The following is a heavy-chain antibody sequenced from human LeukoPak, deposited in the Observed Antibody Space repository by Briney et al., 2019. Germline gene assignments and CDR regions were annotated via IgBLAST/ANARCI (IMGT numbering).Heavy chain of an antibody. CDR2: ISASGGST. V-gene: IGHV3-23*01. Sequence: GGSLRLSCSASGFTFSSYAMSWVRQAPGKGLEWVSGISASGGSTDYADSVKGRFTISRDNSKNTLYLQMNSLRAEDMAVYYCAKLCSGGSCYWNYWGQGTLVTVSS. CDR3: AKLCSGGSCYWNY. CDR1: GFTFSSYA. J-gene: IGHJ4*02. D-gene: IGHD2-15*01.